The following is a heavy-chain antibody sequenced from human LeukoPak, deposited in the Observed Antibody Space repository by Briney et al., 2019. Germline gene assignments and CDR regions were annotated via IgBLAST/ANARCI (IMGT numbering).Heavy chain of an antibody. J-gene: IGHJ6*02. CDR2: INHSGST. CDR1: GGSFSGYY. D-gene: IGHD2-2*01. Sequence: SETLSLTCAVYGGSFSGYYWSWIRQPPGKGLEWIGEINHSGSTNYNPSLKSRATISVDTSKNQFSLKLSSVTAADTAVYYCARSYCSSTRCYGDYYYYGMDVWGQGTTVTVSS. V-gene: IGHV4-34*01. CDR3: ARSYCSSTRCYGDYYYYGMDV.